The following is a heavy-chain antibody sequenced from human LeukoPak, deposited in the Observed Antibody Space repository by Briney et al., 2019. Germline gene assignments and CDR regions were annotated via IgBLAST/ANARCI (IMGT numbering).Heavy chain of an antibody. Sequence: SETLSLTCTVSGGSISRYYWSWIRQPPGKGLEWIGYIYKNGSTNYNPSLKSRPTISVDTSKNQFSLKLSSVTAADTAVYYCARDPNSSWSLRFDYWGPGILVTVSS. CDR3: ARDPNSSWSLRFDY. V-gene: IGHV4-59*01. D-gene: IGHD6-13*01. CDR1: GGSISRYY. J-gene: IGHJ4*02. CDR2: IYKNGST.